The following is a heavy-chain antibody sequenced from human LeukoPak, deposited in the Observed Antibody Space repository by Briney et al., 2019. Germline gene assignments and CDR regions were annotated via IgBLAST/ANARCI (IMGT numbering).Heavy chain of an antibody. D-gene: IGHD3-3*01. J-gene: IGHJ5*02. Sequence: QASETLSLTCAVYGGSFSDNYWSWIRQSPGKGLEWIGEINHSGSTNYNPSLKSRVTISIDTSKNQISLKVRPVTAADTAVYYCAKHLRRRFFSRTLGFDPWGQGTLVTVSS. CDR2: INHSGST. V-gene: IGHV4-34*01. CDR1: GGSFSDNY. CDR3: AKHLRRRFFSRTLGFDP.